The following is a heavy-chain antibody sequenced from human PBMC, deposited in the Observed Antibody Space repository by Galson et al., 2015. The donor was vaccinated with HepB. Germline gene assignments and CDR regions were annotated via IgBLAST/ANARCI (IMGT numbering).Heavy chain of an antibody. Sequence: SLRLSCAASGFTFSSYGMHWVRQAPGKGLEWVAVISYDGSNKYYADSVKGRFTISRDNSKNMLYLQMNSLRAEDTAVYYCAKDGTAHPSVFVYYYYGMDVWGQGTTVTVSS. D-gene: IGHD3-3*02. CDR3: AKDGTAHPSVFVYYYYGMDV. CDR1: GFTFSSYG. CDR2: ISYDGSNK. V-gene: IGHV3-30*18. J-gene: IGHJ6*02.